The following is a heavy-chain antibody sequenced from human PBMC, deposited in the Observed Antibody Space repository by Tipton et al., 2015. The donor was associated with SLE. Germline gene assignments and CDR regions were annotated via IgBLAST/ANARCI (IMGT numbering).Heavy chain of an antibody. CDR2: IKHDGSEK. Sequence: GSLRLSCAASGFTFSSYWMSWVRQAPGKGLEWVANIKHDGSEKYYVDSVKGRFTISRDNAKNSLFLQMNSLRAEDTAVYYCARDGVSVGTKFYFDFWGQGTLVTVSS. V-gene: IGHV3-7*01. CDR1: GFTFSSYW. D-gene: IGHD4-23*01. J-gene: IGHJ4*02. CDR3: ARDGVSVGTKFYFDF.